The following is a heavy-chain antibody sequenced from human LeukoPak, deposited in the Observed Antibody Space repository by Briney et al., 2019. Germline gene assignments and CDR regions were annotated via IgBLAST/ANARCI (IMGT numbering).Heavy chain of an antibody. CDR3: ARTVRGNDY. Sequence: SETLSLTCTVSGGSISSGGYYWIWMRQPTEKGLEWSGYIYYSGTTNYNPSLKGRVTISVDTSKNQSSLKLSSVTAADTAVYYCARTVRGNDYWGQGTLVTVSS. CDR2: IYYSGTT. CDR1: GGSISSGGYY. J-gene: IGHJ4*02. V-gene: IGHV4-31*03. D-gene: IGHD3-16*01.